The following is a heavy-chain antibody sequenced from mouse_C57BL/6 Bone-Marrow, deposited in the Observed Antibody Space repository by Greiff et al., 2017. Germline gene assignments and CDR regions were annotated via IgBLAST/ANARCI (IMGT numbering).Heavy chain of an antibody. V-gene: IGHV1-78*01. CDR2: IYPRDGST. J-gene: IGHJ1*03. CDR1: GYTFTDHT. CDR3: ARLDYDGYSHWYFDV. D-gene: IGHD2-3*01. Sequence: QVQLQQSDAELVKPGASVKISCKVSGYTFTDHTIHWMKQRPEQGLEWIGYIYPRDGSTKYNEKFKGKATLTADKSSSTAYMQLNSLTSEDSAVYCCARLDYDGYSHWYFDVWGTGTTVTVSS.